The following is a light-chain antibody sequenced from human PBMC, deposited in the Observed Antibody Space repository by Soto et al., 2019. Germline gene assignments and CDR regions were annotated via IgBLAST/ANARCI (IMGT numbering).Light chain of an antibody. V-gene: IGKV1-39*01. Sequence: DIQMTQAPSSPSASVGDRVTITCRASQPIDTSLNWYQQKPGNAPRLLIYAASSLQSGVPLRFSGSGSGTDFTLTISSLQPEDFATYYCQQSYSSPFTLGPGTKVDIK. CDR3: QQSYSSPFT. CDR1: QPIDTS. J-gene: IGKJ3*01. CDR2: AAS.